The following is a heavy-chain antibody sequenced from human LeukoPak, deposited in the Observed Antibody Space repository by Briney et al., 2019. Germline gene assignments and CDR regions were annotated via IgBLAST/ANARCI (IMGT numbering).Heavy chain of an antibody. J-gene: IGHJ4*02. V-gene: IGHV4-59*01. D-gene: IGHD2-8*01. CDR2: IYYSGST. CDR3: ARGPDCTNGVCYGGAFDY. CDR1: GDSISSYY. Sequence: SETLSLTCIVSGDSISSYYWSWIRQPPGKGLEWIGYIYYSGSTNYNPSLKSRVTISVDTSKNQFSLKLSSVTAADTAVYYCARGPDCTNGVCYGGAFDYWGQGTLVTVSS.